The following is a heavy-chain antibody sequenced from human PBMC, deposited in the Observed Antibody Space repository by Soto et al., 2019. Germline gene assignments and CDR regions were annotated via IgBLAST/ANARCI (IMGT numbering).Heavy chain of an antibody. D-gene: IGHD6-13*01. CDR1: GYTFTSYY. CDR3: ARGMIAAAGTPAGYYYYGMDV. Sequence: ASVEVSCKASGYTFTSYYRRWVRQAPGQGLEWMGIINPSGGSTSYAQKFQGRVTMTRDTSTSTVYMELSSLRSEDTAVYYCARGMIAAAGTPAGYYYYGMDVWGQGTTVTVSS. J-gene: IGHJ6*02. CDR2: INPSGGST. V-gene: IGHV1-46*01.